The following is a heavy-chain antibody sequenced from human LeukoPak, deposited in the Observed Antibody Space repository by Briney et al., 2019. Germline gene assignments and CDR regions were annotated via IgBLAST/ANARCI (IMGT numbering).Heavy chain of an antibody. CDR2: ITWHSENI. D-gene: IGHD6-13*01. J-gene: IGHJ3*02. CDR3: VKDVTPFPYSSRAFDI. Sequence: GGSLRLSCVASGFTFDDYAMHWVRQAPGKGLEWVSGITWHSENIDYADSVKGRFTISRDNAKNSLYLQMKSLRPEDTALYYCVKDVTPFPYSSRAFDIWGQGTRVTVSS. V-gene: IGHV3-9*01. CDR1: GFTFDDYA.